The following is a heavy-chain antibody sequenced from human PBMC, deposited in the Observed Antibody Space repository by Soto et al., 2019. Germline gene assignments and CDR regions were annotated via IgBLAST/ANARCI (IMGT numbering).Heavy chain of an antibody. V-gene: IGHV1-8*01. D-gene: IGHD6-19*01. J-gene: IGHJ4*02. Sequence: QVQLVQSGAEVKKPGASVKVSGKASGYTFTSYDINWVRQATGQGLEWMGWMNPNSGNTGYAQKFQGRVTMTRNTSISTAYMELSSLRSEDTAVYYCASKLTCNGEQWLVRPLSYLGQGTLVTVSS. CDR2: MNPNSGNT. CDR1: GYTFTSYD. CDR3: ASKLTCNGEQWLVRPLSY.